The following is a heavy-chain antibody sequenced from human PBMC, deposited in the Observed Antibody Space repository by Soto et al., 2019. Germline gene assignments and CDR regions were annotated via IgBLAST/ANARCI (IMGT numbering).Heavy chain of an antibody. CDR1: GGSFSGYY. Sequence: SETLSLTCAFYGGSFSGYYWSWIRQPPGKGLEWIGEINHSGSTNYNPSLKSRVTISADTSKNQFSLKLNSVTAADTAVYYCAAQRGVTIFGVVTDSNWFDPWGQGTLVTVSS. J-gene: IGHJ5*02. D-gene: IGHD3-3*01. CDR2: INHSGST. V-gene: IGHV4-34*01. CDR3: AAQRGVTIFGVVTDSNWFDP.